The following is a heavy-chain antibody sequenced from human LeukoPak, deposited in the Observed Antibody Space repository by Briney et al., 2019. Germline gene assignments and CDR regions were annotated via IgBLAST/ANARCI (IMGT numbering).Heavy chain of an antibody. Sequence: SETLSLTCTVSGGSISSSTYFWIRQPPGKGLEWIGSIHYTGSTSYNPSLESRVTISVDTSKNQFSLKLSSVTAADTAVYYCVRGSTLRHYQYWGQGTLVTVSS. CDR1: GGSISSSTYF. CDR3: VRGSTLRHYQY. J-gene: IGHJ4*02. D-gene: IGHD3-16*01. V-gene: IGHV4-39*01. CDR2: IHYTGST.